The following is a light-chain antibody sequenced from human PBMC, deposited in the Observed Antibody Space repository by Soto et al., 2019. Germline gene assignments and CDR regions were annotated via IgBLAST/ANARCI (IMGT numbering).Light chain of an antibody. CDR1: SRDVGGYNY. Sequence: QSVLTQPASVSGSPGQSITISCTGTSRDVGGYNYVSWYQQHPGKAPKLMIYEVSNRPSGVSNRFSGSKSGNTASLTISGLQADEEADYYCSSYTSSSTLVFGTGTKLTVL. J-gene: IGLJ1*01. CDR3: SSYTSSSTLV. V-gene: IGLV2-14*01. CDR2: EVS.